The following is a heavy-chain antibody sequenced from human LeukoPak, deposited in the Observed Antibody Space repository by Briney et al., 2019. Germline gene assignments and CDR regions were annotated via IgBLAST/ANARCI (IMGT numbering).Heavy chain of an antibody. J-gene: IGHJ5*02. CDR2: IYYSGST. V-gene: IGHV4-59*01. CDR3: ARDLGYCSGGSCYKGHNWFDP. D-gene: IGHD2-15*01. CDR1: GGSISSYY. Sequence: PSETLSLTCTVSGGSISSYYWSWIRQPPGKGLEWIGYIYYSGSTNYNPSHKRRVTISVDKSKIQFSLMLSSVTAADTAVYYCARDLGYCSGGSCYKGHNWFDPWGQGTLVTVSS.